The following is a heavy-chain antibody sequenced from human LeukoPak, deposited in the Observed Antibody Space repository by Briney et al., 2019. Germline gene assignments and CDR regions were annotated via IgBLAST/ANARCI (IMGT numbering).Heavy chain of an antibody. Sequence: GGSLRLSCAASGFTFSSYGMHWVRQAPGKGLEWVAVISYDGSNKYYADYVKGRFTISRDNSKNTLYLQMNSLRAEDTAVYYCAKDRDIVVVPAAIRQGLDYWGQGNLVTVSS. D-gene: IGHD2-2*01. CDR2: ISYDGSNK. CDR3: AKDRDIVVVPAAIRQGLDY. V-gene: IGHV3-30*18. CDR1: GFTFSSYG. J-gene: IGHJ4*02.